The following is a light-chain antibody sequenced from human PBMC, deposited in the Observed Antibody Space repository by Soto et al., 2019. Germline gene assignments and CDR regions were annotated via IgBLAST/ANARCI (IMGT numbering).Light chain of an antibody. Sequence: DIQMTQSPSSLSASVEDRVIITCRASQSISNHLNWYQQKPGKAPKLLIFAASSLQSGVPSRFMGSRSGPDFTLTISSLQPEDFATYYCQQSYSSPPTFGQGTKVDIK. V-gene: IGKV1-39*01. J-gene: IGKJ1*01. CDR3: QQSYSSPPT. CDR1: QSISNH. CDR2: AAS.